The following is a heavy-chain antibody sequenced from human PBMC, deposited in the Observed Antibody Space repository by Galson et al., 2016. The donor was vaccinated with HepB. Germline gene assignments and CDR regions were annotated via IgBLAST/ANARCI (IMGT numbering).Heavy chain of an antibody. CDR1: GFTFSTYA. V-gene: IGHV3-23*01. Sequence: SLRLSCAASGFTFSTYAMSWVRQAPGKGLEWVSVISGNAATTYYADSVKGRFTISRDDSKNTVSLQMNSLRAEDTALYYCAKRPPYNNNRFVGFDPWGQGTRVTVSS. CDR2: ISGNAATT. J-gene: IGHJ5*02. D-gene: IGHD1-14*01. CDR3: AKRPPYNNNRFVGFDP.